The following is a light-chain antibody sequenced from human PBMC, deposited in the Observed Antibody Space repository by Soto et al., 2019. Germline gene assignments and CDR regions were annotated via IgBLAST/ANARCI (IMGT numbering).Light chain of an antibody. V-gene: IGLV2-23*01. Sequence: ALTQPASVSGAPGQSITISCTGTSSDVGSYDLVSWFQHHPGEAPKLMIYEGTKRPSGVSNRFSGSKSGNTASLTISGLQTEDEADYYCCSYSGSDTMLFGGGTKVTVL. J-gene: IGLJ2*01. CDR1: SSDVGSYDL. CDR3: CSYSGSDTML. CDR2: EGT.